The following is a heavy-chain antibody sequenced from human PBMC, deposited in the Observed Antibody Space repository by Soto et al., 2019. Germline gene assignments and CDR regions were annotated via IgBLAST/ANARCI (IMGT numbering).Heavy chain of an antibody. CDR1: GFTFSDYY. D-gene: IGHD2-2*01. Sequence: GGSLRLSCAASGFTFSDYYMSWIRQAPGKGLEWVSYISSSGSTIYYADSVKGRFTISRDNAKNSLYLQMNSLRAEDTAVYYCARDRDVVVPAALNWFDPWGQGTLVTVSS. V-gene: IGHV3-11*01. CDR2: ISSSGSTI. J-gene: IGHJ5*02. CDR3: ARDRDVVVPAALNWFDP.